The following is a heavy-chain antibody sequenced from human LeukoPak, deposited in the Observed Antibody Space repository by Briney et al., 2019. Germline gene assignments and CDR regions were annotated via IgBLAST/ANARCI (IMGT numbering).Heavy chain of an antibody. D-gene: IGHD6-25*01. J-gene: IGHJ3*02. CDR2: ISPSGDIT. Sequence: QSGGSLRLSCAASGFIFSSHGMNWVRQAPGKGLEWVSGISPSGDITYYADSVKGRFTISRDNSKNSLYLQMNSLRAGDTAVYYCARVLTARSGGYDAFDIWGQGTMVTVSS. CDR1: GFIFSSHG. V-gene: IGHV3-23*01. CDR3: ARVLTARSGGYDAFDI.